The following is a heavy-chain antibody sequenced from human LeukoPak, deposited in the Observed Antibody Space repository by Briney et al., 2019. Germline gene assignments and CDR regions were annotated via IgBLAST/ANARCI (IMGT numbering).Heavy chain of an antibody. CDR3: APDLSSADIVVVPAAM. CDR2: IVVGSGNT. V-gene: IGHV1-58*02. J-gene: IGHJ1*01. Sequence: ASVKVSCKASGFTYTSSAMQWVRQARGQRLEWIGWIVVGSGNTNYAQKFQERVTITRDMSTSTAYMELSSLRSEDTAVYYCAPDLSSADIVVVPAAMWGQGTLVTVSS. D-gene: IGHD2-2*01. CDR1: GFTYTSSA.